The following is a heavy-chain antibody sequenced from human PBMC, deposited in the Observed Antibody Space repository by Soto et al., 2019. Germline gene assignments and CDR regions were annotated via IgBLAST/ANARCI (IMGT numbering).Heavy chain of an antibody. V-gene: IGHV4-31*03. CDR1: GGSISSGGYY. J-gene: IGHJ4*02. D-gene: IGHD6-19*01. CDR2: IYYSGST. CDR3: ARAPSSGWYGGSGAFDY. Sequence: QVQLQESGPGLVKPSQTLSLTCTVSGGSISSGGYYWSWIRQHPGKGLEWIGYIYYSGSTYYNPSLKSRVTISVDTSKNQFSLKVSSVTAADTAVYYCARAPSSGWYGGSGAFDYWGQGTLVTVSS.